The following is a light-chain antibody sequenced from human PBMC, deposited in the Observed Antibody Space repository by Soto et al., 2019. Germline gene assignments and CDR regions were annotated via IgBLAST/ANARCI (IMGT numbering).Light chain of an antibody. J-gene: IGLJ1*01. CDR3: SSYRSADTYV. V-gene: IGLV2-14*01. CDR1: SSDVGGYDY. CDR2: EVS. Sequence: QSSLTQPASVSGSHGQSITISCTGTSSDVGGYDYVSWYQQHPGKAPKIMIYEVSNRPSGVSNRFSGAKSGNTAPLTISGLQAENEADYFCSSYRSADTYVFGTGTKVTVL.